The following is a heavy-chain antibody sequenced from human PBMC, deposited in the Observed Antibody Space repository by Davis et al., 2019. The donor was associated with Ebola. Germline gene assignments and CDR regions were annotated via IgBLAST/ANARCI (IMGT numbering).Heavy chain of an antibody. V-gene: IGHV3-7*03. CDR1: GFTFSNAW. CDR2: INQDAREI. J-gene: IGHJ4*02. D-gene: IGHD1-14*01. Sequence: GGSLRLSCAASGFTFSNAWMTWVRQAPGKGLEWVANINQDAREINYVDSVRGRFTISRDNAKNSLYLQMNSLRVDDTAVYYCATVRYDLGQAYWGQGTLVTVSS. CDR3: ATVRYDLGQAY.